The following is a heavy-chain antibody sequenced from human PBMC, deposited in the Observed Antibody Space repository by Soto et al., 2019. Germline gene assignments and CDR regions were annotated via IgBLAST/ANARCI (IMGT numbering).Heavy chain of an antibody. Sequence: VGSLRLSCAASGFTFSDYYMSWIRQAPGKGLEWVSYISSSGSTIYYADSVKGRFTISRDNAKNSLYLQMNSLRAEDTAVYYCARFLSWNDAFDIWGQGTMVTVSS. V-gene: IGHV3-11*01. CDR1: GFTFSDYY. CDR2: ISSSGSTI. D-gene: IGHD1-1*01. J-gene: IGHJ3*02. CDR3: ARFLSWNDAFDI.